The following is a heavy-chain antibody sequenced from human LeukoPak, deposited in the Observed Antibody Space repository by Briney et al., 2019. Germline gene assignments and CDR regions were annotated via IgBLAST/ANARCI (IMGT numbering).Heavy chain of an antibody. D-gene: IGHD5-18*01. J-gene: IGHJ3*02. V-gene: IGHV3-9*01. CDR1: GFTFDDYA. CDR2: ISWNSGSI. Sequence: GGSLRLSCAASGFTFDDYAMHWVRQAPGKGLEWVSGISWNSGSIGYADSVKGRFTISRDNAKNSLYLQMNSLRAEDTALYYCAKGRRYSYAHAFDIWGQGTMVTVSS. CDR3: AKGRRYSYAHAFDI.